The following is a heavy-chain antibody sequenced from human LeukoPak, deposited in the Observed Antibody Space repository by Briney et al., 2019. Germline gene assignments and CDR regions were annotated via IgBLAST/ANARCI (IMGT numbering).Heavy chain of an antibody. D-gene: IGHD3-22*01. Sequence: GESLKISCKDSGYIFSNYWIGWVRQLPGKGLEWMGIIYPGDSLGDSNPRYSPSFQGQVTISADKSISTAYLQWSSLKASDTAMYYCARPRGLAGGDHYYDSSGYFSPEIDYWGQGTLVTVSS. CDR1: GYIFSNYW. V-gene: IGHV5-51*01. CDR2: IYPGDSLGDSNP. CDR3: ARPRGLAGGDHYYDSSGYFSPEIDY. J-gene: IGHJ4*02.